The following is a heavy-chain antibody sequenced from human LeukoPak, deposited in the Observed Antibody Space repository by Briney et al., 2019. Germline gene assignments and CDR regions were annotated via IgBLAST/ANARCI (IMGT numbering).Heavy chain of an antibody. V-gene: IGHV3-21*01. CDR1: GFTFSSYA. Sequence: GGSLRLSCAASGFTFSSYAMHWVRQIPGERPEWVSSISGDTTYIYYADSIKGRFTISRDNTNTSLFLQMNSLRAEDTAIYYCARQSSGIAATDKIDYWGQGTLVTVSS. CDR2: ISGDTTYI. D-gene: IGHD6-13*01. J-gene: IGHJ4*02. CDR3: ARQSSGIAATDKIDY.